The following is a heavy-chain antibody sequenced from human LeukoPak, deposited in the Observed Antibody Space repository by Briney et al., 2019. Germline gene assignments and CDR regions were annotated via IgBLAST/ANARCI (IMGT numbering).Heavy chain of an antibody. V-gene: IGHV3-23*01. CDR3: AKEHNYGLDYFDS. CDR1: GFTFSSYW. Sequence: GGSLRLSCAASGFTFSSYWMHWVRQAPGKGLEWVSGISGSGASTYYADSEKGRFTISRDNSKNTVYLQMNSLRAEDTAIYYCAKEHNYGLDYFDSWGQGTLVTVSS. CDR2: ISGSGAST. D-gene: IGHD5-18*01. J-gene: IGHJ4*02.